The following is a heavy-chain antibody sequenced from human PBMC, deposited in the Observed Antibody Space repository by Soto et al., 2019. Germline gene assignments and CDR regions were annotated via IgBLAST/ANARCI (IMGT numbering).Heavy chain of an antibody. CDR2: INTDGSTT. Sequence: EVQLVESGGGLVQPGGSLKLSCAASGFTFSSLWMHWVRQVPGKGLVWVSSINTDGSTTIYADSVKGRFSISRDNAESTLHLQMDSLRVEDTAVYYCHTIGAPHVWGQGTTVSVSS. CDR1: GFTFSSLW. D-gene: IGHD6-13*01. V-gene: IGHV3-74*01. CDR3: HTIGAPHV. J-gene: IGHJ6*02.